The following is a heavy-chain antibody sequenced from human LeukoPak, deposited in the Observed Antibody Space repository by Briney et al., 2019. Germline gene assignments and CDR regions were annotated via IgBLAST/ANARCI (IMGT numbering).Heavy chain of an antibody. CDR1: VGSINTVNYY. Sequence: SETLSLTCTVSVGSINTVNYYWAWIRQSPGKGLEWIGSSYFGGSIYYNPSLESRVSISVDTSKNQFSLKLRSVTATDTALYYCARQKYDFWSGLFPSYFDSWGKGTWVTVSS. CDR3: ARQKYDFWSGLFPSYFDS. D-gene: IGHD3/OR15-3a*01. V-gene: IGHV4-39*01. CDR2: SYFGGSI. J-gene: IGHJ4*02.